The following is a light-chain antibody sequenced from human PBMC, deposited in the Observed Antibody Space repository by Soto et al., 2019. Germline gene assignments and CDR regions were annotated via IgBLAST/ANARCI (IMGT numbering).Light chain of an antibody. V-gene: IGKV1-16*01. CDR2: AAS. CDR3: QQYNSYPWT. CDR1: QDVVNY. J-gene: IGKJ1*01. Sequence: DIDMTQAPSSLSASVGDRVTITCRAGQDVVNYLNWYQQKPGKAPRLLIYAASSLQSGVPSRFSGSGSGTEFTLTISSLQPDDFATYYCQQYNSYPWTFGQGTKVDIK.